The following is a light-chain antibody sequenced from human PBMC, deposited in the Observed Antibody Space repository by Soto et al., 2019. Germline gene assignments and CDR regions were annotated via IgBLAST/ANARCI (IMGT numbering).Light chain of an antibody. V-gene: IGLV2-8*01. CDR2: EVS. CDR3: SSYAGSNVVI. Sequence: QSALTRPPSASGSPGQSVTISCTGTSRDVGVYNSVSWYQQHPGKAPKFIIYEVSKRPSGVPDRFSGSKSGNTASLTVSGLQAEDEADYYCSSYAGSNVVIFGGGTKLTVL. CDR1: SRDVGVYNS. J-gene: IGLJ2*01.